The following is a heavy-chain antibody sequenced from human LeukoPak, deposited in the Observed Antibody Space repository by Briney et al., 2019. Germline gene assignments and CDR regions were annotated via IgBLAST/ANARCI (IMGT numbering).Heavy chain of an antibody. J-gene: IGHJ6*03. CDR1: GFTFSSYS. CDR3: ASTTRGGTYYYYMDV. D-gene: IGHD1-1*01. Sequence: SGGSLRLSCAASGFTFSSYSMNWVRQAPGKGLEWISSISSSSSYIYYPASVKGRFTISRDNAKNSLYLQMNSLRAEDTAVYYCASTTRGGTYYYYMDVWGKGTTVTISS. CDR2: ISSSSSYI. V-gene: IGHV3-21*01.